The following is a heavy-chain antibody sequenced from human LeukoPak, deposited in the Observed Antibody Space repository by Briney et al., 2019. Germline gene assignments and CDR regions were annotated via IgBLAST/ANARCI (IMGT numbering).Heavy chain of an antibody. CDR3: ARVPEGGGAVAGPDY. J-gene: IGHJ4*02. CDR2: INPNSGGT. CDR1: GYTFTGYY. D-gene: IGHD6-19*01. Sequence: ASVKVSCEASGYTFTGYYMHWVRRAPGQGLEWMGWINPNSGGTNYAQKFQGRVTMTRDTSISTAYMELSRLRSDDTAVYYCARVPEGGGAVAGPDYWGQGTLVTVSS. V-gene: IGHV1-2*02.